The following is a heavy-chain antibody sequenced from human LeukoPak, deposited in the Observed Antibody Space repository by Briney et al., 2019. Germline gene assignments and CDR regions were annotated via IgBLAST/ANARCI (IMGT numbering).Heavy chain of an antibody. CDR1: GGSISSGDSY. J-gene: IGHJ4*02. Sequence: SETLSLTCTVSGGSISSGDSYLSWIRQSPGKGLEWIGYFYPSETTFYNPSLKSRAIISVDTSKNQFSLNLTSVTAADTAVYHCVTCPIIRGVIVYWGQGILVTVSS. CDR3: VTCPIIRGVIVY. V-gene: IGHV4-30-4*01. D-gene: IGHD3-10*01. CDR2: FYPSETT.